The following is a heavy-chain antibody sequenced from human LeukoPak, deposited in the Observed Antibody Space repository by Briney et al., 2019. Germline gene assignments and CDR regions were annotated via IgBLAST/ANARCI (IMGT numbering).Heavy chain of an antibody. CDR1: GYTFTGYY. J-gene: IGHJ5*02. CDR2: INPNSGGT. V-gene: IGHV1-2*02. D-gene: IGHD3-10*01. CDR3: AREGSYGSGSYYNGHNWFDP. Sequence: ASVKVSCKASGYTFTGYYMHWVRQAPGQGLEWMGWINPNSGGTNYAQKFQGRVTMTRDTSISTAYMELSRLRSDDTAVYYCAREGSYGSGSYYNGHNWFDPWGQGTLVTVSS.